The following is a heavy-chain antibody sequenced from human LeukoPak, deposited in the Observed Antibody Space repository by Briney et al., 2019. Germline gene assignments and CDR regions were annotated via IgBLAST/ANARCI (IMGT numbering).Heavy chain of an antibody. D-gene: IGHD1-26*01. CDR3: ARRGFSGSRRWFDP. J-gene: IGHJ5*02. CDR1: GGSISSTSYY. CDR2: IYYSGST. V-gene: IGHV4-39*01. Sequence: SETLSLTCTVSGGSISSTSYYWGWIRQPPGKGLECIGSIYYSGSTYYNPSLKSRVTISVDMSKNQFSLKLRSVTAADTAVYYCARRGFSGSRRWFDPWGQGTLVTVSS.